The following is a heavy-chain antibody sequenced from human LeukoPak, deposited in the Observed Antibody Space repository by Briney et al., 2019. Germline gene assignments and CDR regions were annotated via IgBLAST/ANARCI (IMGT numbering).Heavy chain of an antibody. Sequence: PSETLSLTCTAYGKSFSGYYWTCIRQSPGKGLEWIGEINHSGSTNYNPSLKSRVSISIDTSKNHLSLKLSSVTAADTAVYYCARGRVSVTGYYFAMDVWGQGTTVTVSS. CDR1: GKSFSGYY. J-gene: IGHJ6*02. D-gene: IGHD2-21*02. V-gene: IGHV4-34*01. CDR3: ARGRVSVTGYYFAMDV. CDR2: INHSGST.